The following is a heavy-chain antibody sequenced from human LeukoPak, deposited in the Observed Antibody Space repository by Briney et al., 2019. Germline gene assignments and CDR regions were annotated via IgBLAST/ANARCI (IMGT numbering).Heavy chain of an antibody. V-gene: IGHV1-69*05. CDR2: IIPIFGTA. J-gene: IGHJ4*02. CDR1: GGTFSSYA. D-gene: IGHD3-22*01. Sequence: SVKVSCKASGGTFSSYAISWVRQAPGQGLEWMGGIIPIFGTANYAQKFQGRVTITTDESTSTAYMELSSLRSEDTAVYYCARRGYYDSSGYYSNWGQGTLVTVSS. CDR3: ARRGYYDSSGYYSN.